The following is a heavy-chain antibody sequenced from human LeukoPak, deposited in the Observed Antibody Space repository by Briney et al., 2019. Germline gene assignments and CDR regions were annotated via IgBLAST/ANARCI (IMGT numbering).Heavy chain of an antibody. CDR2: ISSGGNVE. V-gene: IGHV3-48*04. Sequence: QPGGSLRLSCAASGFTFNSFTMNWVRQAPGKGLEWVAHISSGGNVEYYLDSVRGRFTMSRDNAKSLLFLQMNSLRAEDTAVYYCARDTLNGPFVISLDYWGQGALVTVSS. J-gene: IGHJ4*02. D-gene: IGHD3-9*01. CDR1: GFTFNSFT. CDR3: ARDTLNGPFVISLDY.